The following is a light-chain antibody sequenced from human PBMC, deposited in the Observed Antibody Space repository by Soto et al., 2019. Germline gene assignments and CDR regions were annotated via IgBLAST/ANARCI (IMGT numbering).Light chain of an antibody. CDR3: QQRSNWPLP. J-gene: IGKJ5*01. CDR1: QTIMNF. V-gene: IGKV1-39*01. CDR2: AAS. Sequence: DVQMSQPPSSVSATVGDRVTITCLASQTIMNFVNWYQQKLGRSPRLLIYAASSLQSGVPSRFSGSGSGTDFTLTISSLEPEDFAVYYCQQRSNWPLPSGQLTRLEI.